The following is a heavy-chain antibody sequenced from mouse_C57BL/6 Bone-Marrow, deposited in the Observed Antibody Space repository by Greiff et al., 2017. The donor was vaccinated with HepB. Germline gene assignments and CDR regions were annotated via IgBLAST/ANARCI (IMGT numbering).Heavy chain of an antibody. Sequence: EVKLVESEGGLVQPGSSMKLSCTASGFTFSDYYMAWVRQVPEKGLEWVANINYDGSSTYYLDSLKSRFIISRDNAKNILYLQMSSLKSEDTATYYCARDPHYYGSSHWYFDVWGIGTTVTVSS. V-gene: IGHV5-16*01. J-gene: IGHJ1*03. CDR1: GFTFSDYY. D-gene: IGHD1-1*01. CDR3: ARDPHYYGSSHWYFDV. CDR2: INYDGSST.